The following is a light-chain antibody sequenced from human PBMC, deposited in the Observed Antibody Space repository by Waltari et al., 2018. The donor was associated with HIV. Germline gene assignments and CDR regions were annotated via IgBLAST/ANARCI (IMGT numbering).Light chain of an antibody. CDR1: QVISNY. CDR2: DAS. J-gene: IGKJ4*01. CDR3: QQSDNLPLT. Sequence: DIQMTQSPSSLSASVGDRVTITCQASQVISNYLHWYQQKPGKAPKLLIYDASNLERGVASRFSGSGSGTEFTFSCSSLQPEDIATYYCQQSDNLPLTFGGGTKVEIK. V-gene: IGKV1-33*01.